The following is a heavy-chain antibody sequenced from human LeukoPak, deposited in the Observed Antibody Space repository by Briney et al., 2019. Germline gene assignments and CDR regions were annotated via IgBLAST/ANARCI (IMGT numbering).Heavy chain of an antibody. Sequence: PGGSLRHSRAASGFTFSSYSMSWVRQAPGKGLEWVSSISSSGSFINYADSMKGRFTISRDNSKNTLYLQMNSLRAEDTAVYYCARDPSRGLYYFDHWGQGTLVTVSS. CDR1: GFTFSSYS. J-gene: IGHJ4*02. D-gene: IGHD3/OR15-3a*01. V-gene: IGHV3-21*04. CDR3: ARDPSRGLYYFDH. CDR2: ISSSGSFI.